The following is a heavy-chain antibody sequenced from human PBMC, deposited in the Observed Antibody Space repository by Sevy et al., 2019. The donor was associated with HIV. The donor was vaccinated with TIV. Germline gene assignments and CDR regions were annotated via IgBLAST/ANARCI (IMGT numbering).Heavy chain of an antibody. CDR1: GFTFSSYA. Sequence: GGSLRLSCAASGFTFSSYAMSWVRQAPGKGLEWVSAISGSGGSTYYADSVKGRFTISRDNSKNTLYLQMNSLRAEDTAVYYCAKVSSGSYLDYYYYYMDVWGKGTTVTVSS. J-gene: IGHJ6*03. V-gene: IGHV3-23*01. CDR3: AKVSSGSYLDYYYYYMDV. CDR2: ISGSGGST. D-gene: IGHD3-10*01.